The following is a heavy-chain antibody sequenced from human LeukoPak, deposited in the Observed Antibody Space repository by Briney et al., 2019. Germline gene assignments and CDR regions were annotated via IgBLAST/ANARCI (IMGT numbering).Heavy chain of an antibody. CDR2: INPGDSAT. CDR3: ARLGLWTRGAFDI. D-gene: IGHD3/OR15-3a*01. V-gene: IGHV5-51*01. Sequence: PGESLKISCKASGYSFSNYWIGWVRQMPGKGLEWMGIINPGDSATNYRPSFQGQVSISADRSLTTTYLQWTTLTTSDAAMYCCARLGLWTRGAFDIWGQGTMVTVSS. J-gene: IGHJ3*02. CDR1: GYSFSNYW.